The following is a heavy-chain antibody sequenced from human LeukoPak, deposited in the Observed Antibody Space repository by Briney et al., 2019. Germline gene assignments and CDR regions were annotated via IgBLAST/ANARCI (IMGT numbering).Heavy chain of an antibody. J-gene: IGHJ6*02. Sequence: GGSLRLSCAASGFTFSSCGMHWVRQAPGKGLEWVAVIWYDGSNKYYADSVKGRFTISRDNSKNTLYLQMNSLRAEDTAVYYCARVPGGSYFYYYGMDVWGQGTTVTVSS. CDR2: IWYDGSNK. CDR3: ARVPGGSYFYYYGMDV. D-gene: IGHD1-26*01. CDR1: GFTFSSCG. V-gene: IGHV3-33*01.